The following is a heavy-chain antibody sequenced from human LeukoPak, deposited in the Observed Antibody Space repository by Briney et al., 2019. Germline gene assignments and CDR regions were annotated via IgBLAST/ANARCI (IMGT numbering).Heavy chain of an antibody. V-gene: IGHV4-59*01. CDR1: GGSISSYY. J-gene: IGHJ4*02. CDR2: IYYSGST. D-gene: IGHD4-17*01. Sequence: PSETLSVTCTVAGGSISSYYWSWIRQAPGKGLDGIGYIYYSGSTNYNPSLKSRVTISVDTSKNQFSLKLSSVTAADTAVYYCARERSNGPTVIDYWGQGTLVTVSS. CDR3: ARERSNGPTVIDY.